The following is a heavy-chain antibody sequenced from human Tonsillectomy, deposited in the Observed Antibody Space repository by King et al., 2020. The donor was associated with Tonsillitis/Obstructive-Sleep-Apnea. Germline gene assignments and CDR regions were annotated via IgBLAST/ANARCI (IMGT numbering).Heavy chain of an antibody. D-gene: IGHD6-19*01. CDR1: GFTLSSYA. V-gene: IGHV3-30*01. J-gene: IGHJ1*01. CDR3: AREGGIAVAGTKGRYFQH. Sequence: QLVQSGGGVVQPGRSLRLSCAASGFTLSSYAMHWVRQAPGKGLEWVAVTSHDGSKKYYADSVKGRFAISRDNSKNTLSLQMNSLRAEDTAVYYCAREGGIAVAGTKGRYFQHWGQGTLVTVSS. CDR2: TSHDGSKK.